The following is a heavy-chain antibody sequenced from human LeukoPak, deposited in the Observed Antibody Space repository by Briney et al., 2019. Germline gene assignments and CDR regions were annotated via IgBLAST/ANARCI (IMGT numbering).Heavy chain of an antibody. D-gene: IGHD2-15*01. J-gene: IGHJ6*02. V-gene: IGHV1-24*01. CDR3: ATWGLGGGYYYGMDV. Sequence: ASVKVSCKVSGYTLTELSMHWVRQAPGKGLEWMGGFDPEDGETIYAQKFQGRVTMTKDTSTDTAYMELSSLRSEDTAVYYCATWGLGGGYYYGMDVWGQGTTVTVSS. CDR1: GYTLTELS. CDR2: FDPEDGET.